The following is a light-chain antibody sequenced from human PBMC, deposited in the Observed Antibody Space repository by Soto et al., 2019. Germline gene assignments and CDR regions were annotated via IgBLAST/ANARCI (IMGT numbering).Light chain of an antibody. Sequence: EIVLTQSPGTLSLSPGERATLSCRASQSVSNSYLAWYQQKPGQAPRLLIYGASSRATGIPDRFSGSGSGTDFTLTISRREPEDFAVYYCQQYNSSPPMYTFGQGTKLEIK. J-gene: IGKJ2*01. CDR1: QSVSNSY. CDR3: QQYNSSPPMYT. V-gene: IGKV3-20*01. CDR2: GAS.